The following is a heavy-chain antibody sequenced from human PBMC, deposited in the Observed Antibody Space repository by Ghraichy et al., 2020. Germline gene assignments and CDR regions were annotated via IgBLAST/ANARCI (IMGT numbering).Heavy chain of an antibody. Sequence: GGSLRLSCAASGFTFSSYDMHWVRQATGKGLEWVSAIGTAGDTYYPGSVKGRFTISRENAKNSLYLQMNSLRAGDTAVYYCARGAGRDGYNLDPWLDAFDIWGQGTMVTVSS. J-gene: IGHJ3*02. D-gene: IGHD5-24*01. CDR3: ARGAGRDGYNLDPWLDAFDI. V-gene: IGHV3-13*01. CDR1: GFTFSSYD. CDR2: IGTAGDT.